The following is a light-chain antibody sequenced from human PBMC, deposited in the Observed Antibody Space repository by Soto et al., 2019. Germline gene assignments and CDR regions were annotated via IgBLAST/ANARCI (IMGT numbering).Light chain of an antibody. Sequence: QFVLTQPASVSLSPGPSITISCTAASSDAGSFNYVSWYQHHPGKAPKLMIYEVTSRPSGGSNRFSGSKSGNTASLTISGLQAEDEADYYCVSYATSTTLDVFGSGTKVTVL. CDR1: SSDAGSFNY. CDR3: VSYATSTTLDV. V-gene: IGLV2-14*01. J-gene: IGLJ1*01. CDR2: EVT.